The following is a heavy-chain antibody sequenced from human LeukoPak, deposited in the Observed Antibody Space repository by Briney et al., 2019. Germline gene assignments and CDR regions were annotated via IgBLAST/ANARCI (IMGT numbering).Heavy chain of an antibody. CDR2: INHSGST. CDR1: GGSFSGYY. D-gene: IGHD4-17*01. Sequence: SETLSLTCAVYGGSFSGYYWSWIRQPPGKGLEWIGEINHSGSTNYNPSLKSRVTISVDTSKNQFSLKLSSVTAADTAVYYCARAHGDYYYGMDVWGQGTTVTVSS. CDR3: ARAHGDYYYGMDV. J-gene: IGHJ6*02. V-gene: IGHV4-34*01.